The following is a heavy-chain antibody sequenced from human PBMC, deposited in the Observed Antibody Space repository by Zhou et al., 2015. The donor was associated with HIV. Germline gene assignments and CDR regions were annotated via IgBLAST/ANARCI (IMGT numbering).Heavy chain of an antibody. CDR1: GGTFSSYA. CDR2: IIPIFGTA. CDR3: ARDRPWFRQLLLGGYGMDV. Sequence: QVQLVQSGAEVKKPGSSVKVSCKASGGTFSSYAISWVRQAPGQGLEWMGGIIPIFGTANYAQKFQGRVTITADKSTSTAYMELSSLRSEDTAVYYCARDRPWFRQLLLGGYGMDVWGQGTTVTVSS. J-gene: IGHJ6*02. D-gene: IGHD2-2*01. V-gene: IGHV1-69*06.